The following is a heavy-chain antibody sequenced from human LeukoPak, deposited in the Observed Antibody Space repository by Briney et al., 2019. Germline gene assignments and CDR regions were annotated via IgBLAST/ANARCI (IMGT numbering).Heavy chain of an antibody. CDR1: GFIFNSYG. J-gene: IGHJ4*02. Sequence: PGGSLRLSCAASGFIFNSYGMHWVRQAPGKGLEWVAFIRYDGSNKYYADSVKGRFTISRDNAKNSLYLQMNSLRAEDTAVYYCARVLIAVAVYYFDYWGQGTLVTVSS. CDR3: ARVLIAVAVYYFDY. V-gene: IGHV3-30*02. CDR2: IRYDGSNK. D-gene: IGHD6-19*01.